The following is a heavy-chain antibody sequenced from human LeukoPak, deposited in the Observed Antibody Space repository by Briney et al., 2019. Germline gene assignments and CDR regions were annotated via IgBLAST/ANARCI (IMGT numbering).Heavy chain of an antibody. V-gene: IGHV3-7*01. J-gene: IGHJ4*02. CDR1: GFTFSSCA. D-gene: IGHD3-3*01. CDR3: ARERQNKDFWSGGDY. Sequence: PGGSLRLSCAASGFTFSSCAMHWVRQAPGKGLEWVANIKQDGSEKYYVDSVKGRFTISRDNAKNSLYLQMNTLRPEDTAVYYCARERQNKDFWSGGDYWGQGTLVTVSS. CDR2: IKQDGSEK.